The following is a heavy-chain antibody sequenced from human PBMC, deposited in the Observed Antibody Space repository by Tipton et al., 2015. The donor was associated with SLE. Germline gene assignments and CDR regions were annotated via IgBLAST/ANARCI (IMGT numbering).Heavy chain of an antibody. Sequence: SLRLSCAASGFTFDDYAMHWVRQAPGKGLEWVSGISWNSGSIGYADSVKGRFTISRDNAKNSLYLQMNSLRAEDTALYYCARFDYSNSNSDYWGQGTLVTVSS. CDR3: ARFDYSNSNSDY. J-gene: IGHJ4*02. V-gene: IGHV3-9*01. CDR1: GFTFDDYA. CDR2: ISWNSGSI. D-gene: IGHD4-11*01.